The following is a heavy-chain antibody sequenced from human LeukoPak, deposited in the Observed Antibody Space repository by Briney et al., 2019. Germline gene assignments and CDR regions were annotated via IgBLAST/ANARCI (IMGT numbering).Heavy chain of an antibody. CDR3: AKMGGSIAARPNYFDY. D-gene: IGHD6-6*01. CDR2: ISGSGGST. Sequence: GGSLRLSCAASGFTFSSFAMNWVRQAPGKGLEWVSAISGSGGSTYYADSVKGRFTISRDNSKNTLYLQMNSLRAEDTAIYYCAKMGGSIAARPNYFDYWGQGTLVTVSS. CDR1: GFTFSSFA. V-gene: IGHV3-23*01. J-gene: IGHJ4*02.